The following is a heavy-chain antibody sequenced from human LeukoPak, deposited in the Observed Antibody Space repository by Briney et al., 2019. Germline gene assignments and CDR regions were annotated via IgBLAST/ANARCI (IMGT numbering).Heavy chain of an antibody. D-gene: IGHD1-26*01. CDR1: GGSISTYY. CDR2: LDYTGST. J-gene: IGHJ4*02. V-gene: IGHV4-59*08. Sequence: SETLSLTCTVSGGSISTYYWSWIRQPPGKRLEWIGYLDYTGSTNYNASLKNRVTMSVDTSKNQFSLKLRSVTAADTAVYYCARHGGSYSFDYWGQGTLVTVSS. CDR3: ARHGGSYSFDY.